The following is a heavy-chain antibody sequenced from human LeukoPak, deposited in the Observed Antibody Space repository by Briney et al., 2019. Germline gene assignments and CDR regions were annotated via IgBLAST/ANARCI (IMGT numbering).Heavy chain of an antibody. CDR2: ISSSGSTI. V-gene: IGHV3-48*03. D-gene: IGHD3-10*01. CDR1: GFTFSSYE. CDR3: ARGAPSGAFDI. Sequence: GGSLRLSCAASGFTFSSYEMNWVRQAPGKGLEWVSYISSSGSTIYYADSVKGRFTISRDNAKNSLYLQMNSLRAEDTAVYYCARGAPSGAFDIWGQGTMVTVSS. J-gene: IGHJ3*02.